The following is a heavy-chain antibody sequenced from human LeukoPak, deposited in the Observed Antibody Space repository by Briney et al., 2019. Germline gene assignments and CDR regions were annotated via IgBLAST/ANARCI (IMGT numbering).Heavy chain of an antibody. CDR1: GGSISSYY. J-gene: IGHJ5*01. CDR2: IYTSGST. D-gene: IGHD7-27*01. CDR3: ARDREAVANWGYDWFDS. V-gene: IGHV4-4*07. Sequence: PSETLSLTCTVSGGSISSYYWSWIRQPAGKGLEWIGRIYTSGSTNYNPSLNSRVTMSVDTSKNQFSLKLSSVTAADTAVYYCARDREAVANWGYDWFDSWGQGTLVTVSS.